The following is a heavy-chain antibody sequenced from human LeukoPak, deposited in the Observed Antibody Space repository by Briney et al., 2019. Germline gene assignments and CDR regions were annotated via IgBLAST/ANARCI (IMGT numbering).Heavy chain of an antibody. V-gene: IGHV1-2*04. CDR2: INPNSGGT. CDR3: ARGGLPPHAFDI. J-gene: IGHJ3*02. Sequence: ASVKVSCKASGYTFTGYYMHWVRQAPGQGLEWMGWINPNSGGTNYAQKFQGWVTMTKDTSISTAYMELSKLRSDDTAVYYCARGGLPPHAFDIWGQGTMVTVSS. CDR1: GYTFTGYY.